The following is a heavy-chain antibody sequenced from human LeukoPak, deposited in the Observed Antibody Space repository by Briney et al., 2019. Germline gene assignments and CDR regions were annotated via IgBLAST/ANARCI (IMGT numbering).Heavy chain of an antibody. CDR2: INSDGSRT. V-gene: IGHV3-74*01. CDR3: ARVGYSSGWYYFDY. CDR1: GFTFSSYW. J-gene: IGHJ4*02. D-gene: IGHD6-19*01. Sequence: GGSLRLSCAASGFTFSSYWMHWVRQAPGKGLVWVSRINSDGSRTTYADSVKGRFTISRDNAKNTLYLQMNSLRAEDTAVYYCARVGYSSGWYYFDYWGQGTLVTVSS.